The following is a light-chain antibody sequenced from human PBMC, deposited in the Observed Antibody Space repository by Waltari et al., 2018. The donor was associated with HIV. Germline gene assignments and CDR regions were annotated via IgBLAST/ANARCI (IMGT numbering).Light chain of an antibody. V-gene: IGLV1-47*01. CDR1: HSNIGSSS. Sequence: QPVLTQLPSMSGTPGQTVTISCSGSHSNIGSSSMYWYQHLPGTTPRLLIYSNNERPSGVPDRFSGSKSGTSASLTISGLRSEDEADYYCSTWDESQSFQVFGGGTKVTVL. J-gene: IGLJ3*02. CDR3: STWDESQSFQV. CDR2: SNN.